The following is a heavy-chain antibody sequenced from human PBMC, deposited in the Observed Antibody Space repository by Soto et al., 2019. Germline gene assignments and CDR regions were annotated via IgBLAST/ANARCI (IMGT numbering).Heavy chain of an antibody. CDR1: GGSISSYY. J-gene: IGHJ4*02. CDR2: IFYSGST. D-gene: IGHD3-22*01. Sequence: SETLSLTCTVSGGSISSYYWSWIRQPPGKGLEWIGYIFYSGSTNYNPSLKSRVTISVDTSKNQFSLKLSSVTAADTAVYYCARESRAYDSSGYYYVGYFDYWGQGALVTVSS. V-gene: IGHV4-59*01. CDR3: ARESRAYDSSGYYYVGYFDY.